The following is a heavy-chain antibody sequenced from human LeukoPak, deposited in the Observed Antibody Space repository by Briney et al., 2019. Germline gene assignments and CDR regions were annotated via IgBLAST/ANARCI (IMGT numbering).Heavy chain of an antibody. J-gene: IGHJ5*02. Sequence: GGSLRLSCAASGFTFSSYAMSWVRQAPGKGLEWVSAISGSGGSTYYADSVKGRFTISRDNSKNTLYLQMNSLRAEDTAVYYCARDRSSSRYWWFDPWGQGTLVTVSS. D-gene: IGHD6-13*01. CDR2: ISGSGGST. CDR3: ARDRSSSRYWWFDP. CDR1: GFTFSSYA. V-gene: IGHV3-23*01.